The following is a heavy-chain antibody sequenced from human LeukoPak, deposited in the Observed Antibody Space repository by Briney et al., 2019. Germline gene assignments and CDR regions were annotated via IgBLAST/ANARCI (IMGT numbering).Heavy chain of an antibody. CDR1: GSTFTSSS. CDR2: IVVGSGNT. J-gene: IGHJ6*02. V-gene: IGHV1-58*02. D-gene: IGHD3-10*01. CDR3: GGSGFYYYYGMDV. Sequence: GTSVKVSCNAAGSTFTSSSMQWVRQARGQRLEWIGWIVVGSGNTNYAQKLQERVTITRDMSTSTAYMELSSMRSEDTAVYYCGGSGFYYYYGMDVWGQGTTVTVSS.